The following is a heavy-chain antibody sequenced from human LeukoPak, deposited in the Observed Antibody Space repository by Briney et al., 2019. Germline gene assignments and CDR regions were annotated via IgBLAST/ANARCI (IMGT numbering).Heavy chain of an antibody. CDR1: GFTFSSYA. V-gene: IGHV3-23*01. J-gene: IGHJ4*02. CDR2: ISSSGGTT. CDR3: AKSPRGSRIDY. Sequence: PGGSLRLSCAASGFTFSSYAMTWVRQAPGKGLEWVSTISSSGGTTYYADSVKGRFTISRDNSKNTLYLQMNSLRAEDTALYYCAKSPRGSRIDYWGQETLVTVSS. D-gene: IGHD3-10*01.